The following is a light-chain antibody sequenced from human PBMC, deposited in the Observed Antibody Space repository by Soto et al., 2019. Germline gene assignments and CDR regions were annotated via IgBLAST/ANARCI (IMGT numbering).Light chain of an antibody. CDR2: GSS. V-gene: IGKV3-20*01. J-gene: IGKJ1*01. Sequence: EVVLTQSPGTLSLSPGEAATLSCSASQTVSSGYLAWYQQRSGQAPRLLIYGSSSRASDVPDRFSGSGSGTEFTITISSLEPEDFAVYFCQQYARSPWTFGQGTKLEIK. CDR3: QQYARSPWT. CDR1: QTVSSGY.